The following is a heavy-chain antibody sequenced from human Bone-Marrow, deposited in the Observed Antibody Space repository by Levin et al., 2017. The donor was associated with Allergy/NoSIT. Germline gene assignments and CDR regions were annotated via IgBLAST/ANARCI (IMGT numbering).Heavy chain of an antibody. J-gene: IGHJ4*02. CDR3: AISFSSGGYDY. CDR1: GYTFTGYY. D-gene: IGHD3-16*01. Sequence: GESLKISRKASGYTFTGYYMHWVRQAPGQGLEWMGRINPNSGATNYAQNFQGRVTMTRDTSISAAYMELSRLRSDDTAVYYCAISFSSGGYDYWGQGTQVTVSS. V-gene: IGHV1-2*06. CDR2: INPNSGAT.